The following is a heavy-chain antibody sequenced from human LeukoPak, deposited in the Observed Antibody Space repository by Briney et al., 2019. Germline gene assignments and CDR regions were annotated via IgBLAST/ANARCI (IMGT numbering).Heavy chain of an antibody. Sequence: SETLSLTCTVSGGSISSYYWSWIRQPPGKGLEWIGYIYYSGSTNYNPSLKSRVTISVDTSKNQFSLKLSSVTAADTAVYYCAREGGDYVWGSYLINWFDPWGQGTLVTVSS. D-gene: IGHD3-16*02. CDR3: AREGGDYVWGSYLINWFDP. CDR1: GGSISSYY. CDR2: IYYSGST. J-gene: IGHJ5*02. V-gene: IGHV4-59*01.